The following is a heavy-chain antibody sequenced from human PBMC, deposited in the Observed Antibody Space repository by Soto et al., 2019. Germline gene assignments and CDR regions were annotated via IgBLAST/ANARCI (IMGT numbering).Heavy chain of an antibody. CDR3: ARGVAVAGYFDY. CDR1: GGSISSSNW. Sequence: LRETLSLTCAVSGGSISSSNWWSWVRQPPGKGLEWIGEIYHSGSTNYNPSLKSRVTISVDKSKNQFSLKLSSVTAADTAVYYCARGVAVAGYFDYWGQGTLVTVSS. D-gene: IGHD6-19*01. J-gene: IGHJ4*02. CDR2: IYHSGST. V-gene: IGHV4-4*03.